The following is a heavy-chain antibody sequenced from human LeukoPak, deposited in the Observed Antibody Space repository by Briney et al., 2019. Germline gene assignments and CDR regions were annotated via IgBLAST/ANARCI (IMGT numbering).Heavy chain of an antibody. D-gene: IGHD3-10*01. Sequence: PGGSLRLSCEASGLTFSNSWMHWVRQAPGKGLVWVSRINNEGTTISYADSVKGRFTFHRDNAKDTLYLQMNSLRAEDTAVYYCARVSGLGMNEYYQHWGQGTLVTVAS. V-gene: IGHV3-74*01. CDR1: GLTFSNSW. CDR2: INNEGTTI. J-gene: IGHJ1*01. CDR3: ARVSGLGMNEYYQH.